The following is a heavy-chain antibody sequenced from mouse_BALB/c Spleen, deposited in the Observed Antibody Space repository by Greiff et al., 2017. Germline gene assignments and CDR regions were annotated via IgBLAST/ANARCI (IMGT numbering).Heavy chain of an antibody. CDR2: IWGDGST. D-gene: IGHD1-2*01. CDR3: ARDNSLLRLRWYFDV. CDR1: GFSLTGYG. J-gene: IGHJ1*01. Sequence: VKLQESGPGLVAPSQSLSITCTVSGFSLTGYGVNWVRQPPGKGLEWLGMIWGDGSTDYNSALKSRLSISKDNSKSQVFLKMNSLQTDDTARYYCARDNSLLRLRWYFDVWGAGTTVTVSS. V-gene: IGHV2-6-7*01.